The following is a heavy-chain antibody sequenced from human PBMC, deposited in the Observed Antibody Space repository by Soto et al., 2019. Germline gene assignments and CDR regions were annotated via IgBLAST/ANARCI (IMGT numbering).Heavy chain of an antibody. CDR2: ISSNGGST. CDR3: VKEVYGGYAHFDY. CDR1: GFTFSSYA. J-gene: IGHJ4*02. Sequence: PGGSLRVSCSASGFTFSSYAMHWGRQAPGKGLEYVSAISSNGGSTYYADSVKGRFTISRDNSKNTLYLQMSSLRAEDTAVYYCVKEVYGGYAHFDYWGQGTLVTVSS. V-gene: IGHV3-64D*08. D-gene: IGHD5-12*01.